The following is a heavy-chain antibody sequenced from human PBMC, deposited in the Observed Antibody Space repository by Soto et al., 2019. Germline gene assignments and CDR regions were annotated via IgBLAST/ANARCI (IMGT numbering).Heavy chain of an antibody. V-gene: IGHV4-59*01. CDR1: GGSISSYY. CDR2: IYYSGST. Sequence: SETLSLTCTVSGGSISSYYWSWIRQPPGKGLEWIGYIYYSGSTNYNPSLKSRVTISVDTSKNQFSLKLSSVTAADTAVYYCARVSIFGVVINIAPRGQGTLVPVSS. J-gene: IGHJ5*02. D-gene: IGHD3-3*01. CDR3: ARVSIFGVVINIAP.